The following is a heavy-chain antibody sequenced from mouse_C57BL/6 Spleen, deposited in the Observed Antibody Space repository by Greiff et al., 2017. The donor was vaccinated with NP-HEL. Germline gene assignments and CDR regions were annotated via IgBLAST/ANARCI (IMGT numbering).Heavy chain of an antibody. D-gene: IGHD2-4*01. CDR3: ARWGLRQGAY. CDR1: GYTFTSYW. J-gene: IGHJ3*01. Sequence: QVQLQQPGAELVRPGSSVKLSCKASGYTFTSYWMHWVKQRPIQGLEWIGNIDPSDSETHYNQKFKDKATLTVDKASSTAYMQLSSLTSEDSAVYYCARWGLRQGAYWGQGTLVTVSA. CDR2: IDPSDSET. V-gene: IGHV1-52*01.